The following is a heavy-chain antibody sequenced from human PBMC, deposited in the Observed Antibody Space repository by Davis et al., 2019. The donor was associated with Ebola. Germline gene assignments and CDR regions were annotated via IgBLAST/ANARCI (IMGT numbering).Heavy chain of an antibody. J-gene: IGHJ6*02. CDR2: INHSGST. CDR3: ARGTYGDYPIYYYYGMDV. Sequence: SETLSLTCAVSGGSISSSNWWSWIRQPPGKGLEWIGEINHSGSTNYNPSLKSRVTISVDTSKNQFSLKLSSVTAADTAVYYCARGTYGDYPIYYYYGMDVWGQGTTVTVSS. V-gene: IGHV4-4*02. D-gene: IGHD4-17*01. CDR1: GGSISSSNW.